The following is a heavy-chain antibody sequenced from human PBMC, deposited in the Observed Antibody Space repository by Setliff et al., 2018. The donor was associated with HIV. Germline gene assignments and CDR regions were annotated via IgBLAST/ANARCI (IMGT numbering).Heavy chain of an antibody. J-gene: IGHJ6*03. V-gene: IGHV1-46*03. CDR3: ARRAGTPNYYYYYMDV. Sequence: ASVKVSCKASGYTFTSYYLHWVRQAPGQGLEWMGIINPSGGSTSYAQKFQDRITMTSDTSTSTVYMELSSLRSDDTAVYYCARRAGTPNYYYYYMDVWGNGTTVTVSS. D-gene: IGHD2-15*01. CDR1: GYTFTSYY. CDR2: INPSGGST.